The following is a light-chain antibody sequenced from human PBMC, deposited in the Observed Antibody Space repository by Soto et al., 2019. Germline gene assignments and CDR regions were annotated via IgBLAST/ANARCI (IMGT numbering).Light chain of an antibody. CDR3: QQSYSTPIT. CDR1: QGIRSD. J-gene: IGKJ5*01. CDR2: AAS. Sequence: DIQMTQSPSSLSASVGDRVTITCRASQGIRSDLNWYQQKPGKAPKLLIYAASSLQSGVPSRFSGSGSGTDFTLTISSLQPEDFATYYCQQSYSTPITFGQGTRLEIK. V-gene: IGKV1-39*01.